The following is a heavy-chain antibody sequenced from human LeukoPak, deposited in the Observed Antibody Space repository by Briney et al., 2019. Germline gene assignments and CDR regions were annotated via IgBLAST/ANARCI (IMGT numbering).Heavy chain of an antibody. CDR2: ISGGTT. D-gene: IGHD6-19*01. V-gene: IGHV3-49*03. CDR3: SRGSGWLSVY. J-gene: IGHJ4*02. Sequence: HSGGSLRLSCTASGFTFGDYLMSWFRQAPGKGLEWIGFISGGTTEYAASVKGRFTTSRDDSTSIAYLQMNSLTTEDTAVYYCSRGSGWLSVYWGQGTLVTVSS. CDR1: GFTFGDYL.